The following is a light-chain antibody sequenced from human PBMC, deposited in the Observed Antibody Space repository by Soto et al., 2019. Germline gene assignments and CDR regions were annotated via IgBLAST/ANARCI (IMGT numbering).Light chain of an antibody. Sequence: DIHMTQSPSTLSASVGDRVTITCRASQSISSWLAWYQQKPGKAPKLLIYKASSLESGVPSRFSGSGSGTEFTLTISSLQPDDFATYYCQRYNSYSTFGQGTKVDIK. CDR1: QSISSW. V-gene: IGKV1-5*03. CDR2: KAS. CDR3: QRYNSYST. J-gene: IGKJ1*01.